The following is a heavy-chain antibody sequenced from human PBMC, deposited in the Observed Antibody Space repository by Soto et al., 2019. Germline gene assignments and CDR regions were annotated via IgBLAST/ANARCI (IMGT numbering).Heavy chain of an antibody. D-gene: IGHD4-17*01. CDR1: GGSISSSSYY. CDR2: IYYSGST. CDR3: ARHSLMTTVTKFDY. J-gene: IGHJ4*02. V-gene: IGHV4-39*01. Sequence: PSETLSLTCTVSGGSISSSSYYWGWIRQPPGKGLEWIGSIYYSGSTYYNPSLKSRVTISVDTSKNQFSLKLSSVTAADTAVYYCARHSLMTTVTKFDYWGQGTLVTVSS.